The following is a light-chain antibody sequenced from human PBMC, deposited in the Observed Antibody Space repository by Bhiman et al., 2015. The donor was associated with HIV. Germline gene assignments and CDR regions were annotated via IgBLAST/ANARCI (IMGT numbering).Light chain of an antibody. CDR2: YDS. J-gene: IGLJ2*01. CDR3: QVWDSSSDLVV. CDR1: NIGSKS. Sequence: VLTQPPSVSVAPGKTARITCGGNNIGSKSVHWYQQKPGQAPVLVIYYDSDRPSGIPERFSGSNSGNTATLTISRVEAGDEADYYCQVWDSSSDLVVFGGGTKLTVL. V-gene: IGLV3-21*04.